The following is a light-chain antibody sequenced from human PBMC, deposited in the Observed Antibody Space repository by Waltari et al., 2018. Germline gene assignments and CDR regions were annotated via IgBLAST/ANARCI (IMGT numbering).Light chain of an antibody. J-gene: IGKJ1*01. V-gene: IGKV1-27*01. CDR3: QKYDSVPWT. CDR2: SAS. Sequence: DIQMTQSPSSLSASVGDRVTITCRASQDLSNYLAWYQQKPGKVPNLLISSASTLKSGVPPRFSGSGSGTDFTLTINSLRPEDVATYYCQKYDSVPWTFGQGTKVEIK. CDR1: QDLSNY.